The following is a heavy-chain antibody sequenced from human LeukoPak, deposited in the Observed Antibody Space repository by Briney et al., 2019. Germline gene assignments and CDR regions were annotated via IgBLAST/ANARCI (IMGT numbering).Heavy chain of an antibody. D-gene: IGHD1-26*01. CDR1: GDSISAYY. CDR3: ARHGGPTRGGWFDP. Sequence: PSETLSLTCTVSGDSISAYYWSWIRQPPGKGLGWIGYLHYSGSTNCNPSLKSRVTISVDTSKNQFSLKLTSVTAADTAVYYCARHGGPTRGGWFDPWGQGTLVTVSS. V-gene: IGHV4-59*08. J-gene: IGHJ5*02. CDR2: LHYSGST.